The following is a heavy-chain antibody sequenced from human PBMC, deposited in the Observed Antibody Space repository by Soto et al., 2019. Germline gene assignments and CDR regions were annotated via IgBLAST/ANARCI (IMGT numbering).Heavy chain of an antibody. J-gene: IGHJ4*02. Sequence: ASVKVSCKTSGYTFTSYAMSWVRQAPGQRLEWMGWINAGNGNTKYSQKFQGRVTITRDKSTSTAYMELSSLRSEDTAVYYCAYGRAKTQRAAAASAADYWGQGTLVTVSS. V-gene: IGHV1-3*01. CDR2: INAGNGNT. D-gene: IGHD6-13*01. CDR3: AYGRAKTQRAAAASAADY. CDR1: GYTFTSYA.